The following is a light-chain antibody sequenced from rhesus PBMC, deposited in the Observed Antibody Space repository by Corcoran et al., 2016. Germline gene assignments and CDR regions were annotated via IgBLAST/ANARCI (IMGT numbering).Light chain of an antibody. CDR2: PAS. V-gene: IGKV7-13*01. CDR3: LQSKHSPWT. CDR1: ESVSVCGINL. J-gene: IGKJ1*01. Sequence: DIVLTQSPASLAVSPGQRATITCRASESVSVCGINLIHWYQQKPGQPPTLLIYPASNKDTGVPARFSGSGSGTDFTLTSNPVEAADAADYYFLQSKHSPWTFGQGTKVEIK.